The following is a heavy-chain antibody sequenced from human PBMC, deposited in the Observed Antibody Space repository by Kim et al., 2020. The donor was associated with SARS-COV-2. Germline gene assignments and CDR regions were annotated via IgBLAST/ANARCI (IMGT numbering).Heavy chain of an antibody. Sequence: GGSLRLSCAASGFTFSTYGMHWVRQAPGKGLELVAVISYEGTNKYHADYVQGRFTISRDNSKNTLYLQMNSLRVEDTAVYYCAKDGLNYYGSGRSDYFDYWGQGTLVTVSS. CDR3: AKDGLNYYGSGRSDYFDY. V-gene: IGHV3-30*18. D-gene: IGHD3-10*01. J-gene: IGHJ4*02. CDR2: ISYEGTNK. CDR1: GFTFSTYG.